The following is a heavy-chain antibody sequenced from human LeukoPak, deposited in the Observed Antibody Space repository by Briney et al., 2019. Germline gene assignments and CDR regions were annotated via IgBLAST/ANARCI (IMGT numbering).Heavy chain of an antibody. V-gene: IGHV4-59*01. Sequence: SETLSLTCTVSGGSISSYYWSWIRQPPGKGLEWIGYIYYSGSTNYNPSLKSRVTISLDTSKNQFSLKLISVTAADTAMYYCARARYVNSFYAFDIWGQGTLVTVSS. D-gene: IGHD3-9*01. CDR1: GGSISSYY. CDR2: IYYSGST. J-gene: IGHJ3*02. CDR3: ARARYVNSFYAFDI.